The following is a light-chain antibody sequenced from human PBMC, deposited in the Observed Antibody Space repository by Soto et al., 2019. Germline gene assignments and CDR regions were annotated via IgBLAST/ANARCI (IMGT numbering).Light chain of an antibody. Sequence: QSVLTQPASVSGSPGQSITISCTGTATDVGAYNYVSWYQQHPGRAPKLIIYAVTDRPSGVADRFSGSKSGDTASLTISGLQAEDEADYYCASFTSSTSVIFGGGTKLTVL. CDR2: AVT. CDR3: ASFTSSTSVI. CDR1: ATDVGAYNY. V-gene: IGLV2-14*01. J-gene: IGLJ2*01.